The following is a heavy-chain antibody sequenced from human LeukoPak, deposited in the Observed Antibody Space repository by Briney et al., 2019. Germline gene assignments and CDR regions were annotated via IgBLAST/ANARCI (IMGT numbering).Heavy chain of an antibody. CDR1: GFTFSSYA. D-gene: IGHD6-19*01. CDR2: ISGSGKSA. CDR3: AKSHNSGWHGFDS. J-gene: IGHJ4*02. V-gene: IGHV3-23*01. Sequence: GGSLRLSCAASGFTFSSYAMSWVRQAPGKGLEWVSGISGSGKSAYYVDSVKGRFTISRDNSKNTLYLHMNFLRAEDTAVYFCAKSHNSGWHGFDSWGQGALVTVSS.